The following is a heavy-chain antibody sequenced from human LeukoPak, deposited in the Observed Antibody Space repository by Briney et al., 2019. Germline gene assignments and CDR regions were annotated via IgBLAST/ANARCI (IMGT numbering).Heavy chain of an antibody. CDR2: ISTYNGNT. CDR3: ASGYSAVGYCSGGSCYSAFDI. D-gene: IGHD2-15*01. Sequence: GASVKVSRKSSAYTFTIYGISWVRQPPAQGLELMGFISTYNGNTNYAQRLQGRVTMTTDTSTSTAYMEQRSLRSDDTAMYYCASGYSAVGYCSGGSCYSAFDIWGQGTMVTVSS. V-gene: IGHV1-18*01. CDR1: AYTFTIYG. J-gene: IGHJ3*02.